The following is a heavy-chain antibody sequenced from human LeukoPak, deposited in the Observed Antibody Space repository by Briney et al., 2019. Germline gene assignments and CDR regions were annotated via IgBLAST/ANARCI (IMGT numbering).Heavy chain of an antibody. J-gene: IGHJ4*02. CDR3: ATVKVGYCGGDCYIFDY. CDR2: IIPIFGTA. D-gene: IGHD2-21*01. CDR1: GGTFSSYA. Sequence: GASVKVSCKASGGTFSSYAISWVRQAPGQGLEWMGGIIPIFGTANYAQKFQGRVTITTDESTSTAYMELSSLRSEDTAVYYCATVKVGYCGGDCYIFDYWGQGTLVTVSS. V-gene: IGHV1-69*05.